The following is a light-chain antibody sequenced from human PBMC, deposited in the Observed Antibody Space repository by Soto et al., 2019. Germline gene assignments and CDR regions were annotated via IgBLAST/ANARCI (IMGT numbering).Light chain of an antibody. J-gene: IGKJ1*01. Sequence: ETVLTQSPGTLSLSPGERATLSCRASQRVRSSYLAWYQQKPGQAPRLLIYGASSRASGIPDRFSGSGSGIDFTLTISRLEPEDFAVYYCQQYGSSPRTFGQGTKVEVK. CDR2: GAS. CDR1: QRVRSSY. V-gene: IGKV3-20*01. CDR3: QQYGSSPRT.